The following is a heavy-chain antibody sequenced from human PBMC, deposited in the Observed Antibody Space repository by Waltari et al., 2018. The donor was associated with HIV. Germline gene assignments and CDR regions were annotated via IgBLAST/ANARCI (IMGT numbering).Heavy chain of an antibody. CDR1: GFTVSSSY. J-gene: IGHJ4*02. V-gene: IGHV3-53*02. CDR3: ARANYDFRYYFRY. CDR2: MNNDGTT. Sequence: EVQVVETGGGLIQPGGSLRLSCAASGFTVSSSYMSWVRQAPGKGLEWCSIMNNDGTTYYTDSVKGRFTSSRDNSKNTLYLQMNSLRAEDTALYYCARANYDFRYYFRYWGQGTLLTVSS. D-gene: IGHD3-3*01.